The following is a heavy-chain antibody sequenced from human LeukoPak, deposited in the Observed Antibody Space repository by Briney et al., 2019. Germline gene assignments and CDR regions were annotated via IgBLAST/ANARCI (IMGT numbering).Heavy chain of an antibody. J-gene: IGHJ4*02. Sequence: SETLSLTCTVSGGSISSYHWSWIRQPPGKGLEWIGYIYYSGSTNYNPSLKSRVTISVDTSKNQFSLKLSSVTAADTAVYYCARLVDSSSGSALDYWGQGTLVTVSS. CDR3: ARLVDSSSGSALDY. CDR1: GGSISSYH. D-gene: IGHD6-13*01. V-gene: IGHV4-59*08. CDR2: IYYSGST.